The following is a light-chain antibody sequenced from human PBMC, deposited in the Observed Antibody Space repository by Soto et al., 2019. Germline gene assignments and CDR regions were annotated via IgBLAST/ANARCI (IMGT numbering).Light chain of an antibody. V-gene: IGLV2-23*02. CDR3: CSYAGSSTMV. J-gene: IGLJ2*01. CDR1: SSDVGNYNF. CDR2: EVT. Sequence: QSALTQPASVSGSPGQSITISCTGTSSDVGNYNFVSWYQQHPGKAPKLMIYEVTKRPSGVSNRFSGSKSGNTASLTISGLQAEDEADYYCCSYAGSSTMVFGGGTKLT.